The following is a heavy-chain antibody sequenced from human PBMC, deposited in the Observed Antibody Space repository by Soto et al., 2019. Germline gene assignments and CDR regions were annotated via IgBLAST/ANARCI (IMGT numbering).Heavy chain of an antibody. Sequence: GGSLRLSCAASGFTFSSYAMSWVRQAPGKGLEWVSAISVSGGSTYYADSVKGRFTISRDNSKNTLYLQMNSLRAADTAVYYCAKGTSKLGIKDAFDIWGQGTMVTVSS. CDR2: ISVSGGST. CDR3: AKGTSKLGIKDAFDI. J-gene: IGHJ3*02. D-gene: IGHD7-27*01. CDR1: GFTFSSYA. V-gene: IGHV3-23*01.